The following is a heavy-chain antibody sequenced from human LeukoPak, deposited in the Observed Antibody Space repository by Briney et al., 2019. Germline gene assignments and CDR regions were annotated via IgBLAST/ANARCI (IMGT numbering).Heavy chain of an antibody. V-gene: IGHV3-30-3*02. CDR1: GFTFSSYA. D-gene: IGHD2-2*01. J-gene: IGHJ4*02. Sequence: PGGSLRLSCAASGFTFSSYAMHWVRQAPGKGLEWVAVISYDGSNKYYADSVKGRFTISRDNSKNTLYLQMNSLRGEDTAVYYCAKTPGAINYYFDYWGQGTLVTVSS. CDR2: ISYDGSNK. CDR3: AKTPGAINYYFDY.